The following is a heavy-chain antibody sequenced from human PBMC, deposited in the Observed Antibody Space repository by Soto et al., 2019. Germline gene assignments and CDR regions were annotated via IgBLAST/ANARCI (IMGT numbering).Heavy chain of an antibody. J-gene: IGHJ1*01. D-gene: IGHD3-3*01. CDR1: GFTFSDYS. V-gene: IGHV3-21*02. Sequence: EVQLVESGGGLVSPGGSLRLSCAASGFTFSDYSMNWVRQAPGKGLEWVSAISTWSSNIYYEDSVKGRFTTSRDDAKNSLHLQMVSLRSEDTAIYYCVRDQPGYPDLWSGYLNPGYFQHWGQGTLVTVSS. CDR3: VRDQPGYPDLWSGYLNPGYFQH. CDR2: ISTWSSNI.